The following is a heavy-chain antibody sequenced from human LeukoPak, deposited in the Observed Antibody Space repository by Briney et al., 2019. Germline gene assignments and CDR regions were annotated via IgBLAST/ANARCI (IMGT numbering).Heavy chain of an antibody. CDR3: ARTYYDFRSGQIYYYMDV. Sequence: PSETLSLTCTVSGDSISSYYWSWIRQPSGKGLEWIGYIYYSGSTKYNPSLKSRVTISLDTSKNQFSLELSSVTAADTAVYYCARTYYDFRSGQIYYYMDVWGKGTTVTVSS. CDR1: GDSISSYY. CDR2: IYYSGST. D-gene: IGHD3-3*01. J-gene: IGHJ6*03. V-gene: IGHV4-59*03.